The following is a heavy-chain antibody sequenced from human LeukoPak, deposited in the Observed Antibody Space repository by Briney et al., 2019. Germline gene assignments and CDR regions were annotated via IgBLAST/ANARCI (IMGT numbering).Heavy chain of an antibody. V-gene: IGHV3-7*01. D-gene: IGHD3-3*02. J-gene: IGHJ3*02. CDR3: ASDPFTISAYDAFNI. CDR1: GFTFSSYW. CDR2: IKQDGSEK. Sequence: PGGSLRLSCAASGFTFSSYWMSWVRQAPGKGLEWVANIKQDGSEKYYVDSVKGRFTISRDNAKNSLYLQMNSLRVEDTAVYYCASDPFTISAYDAFNIWGQGTVVTVSS.